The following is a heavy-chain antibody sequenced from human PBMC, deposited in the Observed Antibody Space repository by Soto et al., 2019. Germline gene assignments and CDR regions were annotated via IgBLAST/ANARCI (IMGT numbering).Heavy chain of an antibody. CDR3: ARPFGSSYVMDV. D-gene: IGHD6-6*01. CDR1: GYSFSNYW. V-gene: IGHV5-51*01. Sequence: RGESLKISCKCSGYSFSNYWIGWVRQMPGKGLEWMGIIYPGDSETRYSPSFQGQVTISVDKTSNTAYLQWSSLKASDTAMYYCARPFGSSYVMDVWGQGTTVTVSS. CDR2: IYPGDSET. J-gene: IGHJ6*02.